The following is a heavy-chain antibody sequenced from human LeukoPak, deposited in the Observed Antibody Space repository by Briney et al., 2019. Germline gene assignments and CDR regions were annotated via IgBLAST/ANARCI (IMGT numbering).Heavy chain of an antibody. CDR3: ARGGYDDYYYYGMDV. CDR1: GFTFSSYW. CDR2: INSDGSST. Sequence: GGSLRLSCAASGFTFSSYWMHWVRQAPGKGLVWVSRINSDGSSTSYADSVKGRFTTSRDNAKNTLYLQMNSLRAEDTAVYYCARGGYDDYYYYGMDVWGQGTTVTVSS. J-gene: IGHJ6*02. V-gene: IGHV3-74*01. D-gene: IGHD5-12*01.